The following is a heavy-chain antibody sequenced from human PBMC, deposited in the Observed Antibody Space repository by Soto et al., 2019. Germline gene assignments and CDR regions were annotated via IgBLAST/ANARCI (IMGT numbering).Heavy chain of an antibody. V-gene: IGHV3-23*01. J-gene: IGHJ6*03. CDR3: TTASSRGDYSCYLAS. D-gene: IGHD2-2*01. CDR2: VTGSGSST. CDR1: EFTFKNFA. Sequence: PGGPLRVRCAASEFTFKNFARHWIIKNKGKGLEWVSSVTGSGSSTLYADSVKGRFTISRDNSKNTLYLQMNSLRAEDTALYFCTTASSRGDYSCYLASWGKAITITVSS.